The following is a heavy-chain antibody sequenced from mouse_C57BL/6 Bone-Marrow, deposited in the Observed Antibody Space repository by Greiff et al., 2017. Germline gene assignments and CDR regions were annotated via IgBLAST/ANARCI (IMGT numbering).Heavy chain of an antibody. V-gene: IGHV1-72*01. D-gene: IGHD2-4*01. CDR2: IDPNSGGT. CDR1: GYTFTSYW. Sequence: QVQLQQPGAELVKPGASVKLSCKASGYTFTSYWMHWVKQRPGRGLEWIGRIDPNSGGTKYNEKFKSKATLTVDKPSSTAYMQLSSLTSEDSAVYYCAVGKKILIKDAMDYWGQGTSVTVSS. J-gene: IGHJ4*01. CDR3: AVGKKILIKDAMDY.